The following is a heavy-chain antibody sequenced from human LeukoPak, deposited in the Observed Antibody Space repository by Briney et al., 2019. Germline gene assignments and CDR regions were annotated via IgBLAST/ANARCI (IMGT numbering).Heavy chain of an antibody. CDR1: GFTFSTYS. CDR3: AGDQDYAFDY. J-gene: IGHJ4*02. D-gene: IGHD4-17*01. V-gene: IGHV3-48*02. CDR2: ISSGGSAV. Sequence: PGGSLRLSCAASGFTFSTYSMNWVRQAPGKGLEWVSYISSGGSAVYYADSVKGRFTISRDNAKDSLYLQMNSLRDEDTAVYYCAGDQDYAFDYWGQGTLVTVSS.